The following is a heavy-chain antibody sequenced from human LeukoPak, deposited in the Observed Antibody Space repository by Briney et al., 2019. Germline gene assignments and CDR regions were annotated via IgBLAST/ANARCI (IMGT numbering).Heavy chain of an antibody. D-gene: IGHD6-13*01. CDR3: ARNETHVAAAAYYFDY. V-gene: IGHV4-59*08. CDR2: IYYSGST. J-gene: IGHJ4*02. Sequence: SETLSLTCTVSGGSISSYYWSWIRQPPGKGLEWIGYIYYSGSTNYNPSLKSRVTISVDTSKHQFSLKLSSVTAADTAVYYCARNETHVAAAAYYFDYWGQGTLVTVSS. CDR1: GGSISSYY.